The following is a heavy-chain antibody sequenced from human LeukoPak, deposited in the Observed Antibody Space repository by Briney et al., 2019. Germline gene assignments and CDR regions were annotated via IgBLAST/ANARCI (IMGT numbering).Heavy chain of an antibody. V-gene: IGHV3-30*04. J-gene: IGHJ6*03. CDR1: GFTFNNYA. CDR2: ISYDGSNK. CDR3: ARGPLSSYYYYMDV. Sequence: GGSLRLSCAASGFTFNNYAMHWVRQAPGKGLEWVAVISYDGSNKYYADSVKGRFTISRDNSKNTLYLQMNSLTSDDTAVYYCARGPLSSYYYYMDVWGNGTTVAVSS. D-gene: IGHD3-16*01.